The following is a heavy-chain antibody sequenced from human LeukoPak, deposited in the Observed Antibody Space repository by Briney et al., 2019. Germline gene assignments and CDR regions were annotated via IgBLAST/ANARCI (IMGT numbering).Heavy chain of an antibody. Sequence: GGSLRLSCAASGFTFDDYAMHWVRQAPGKGLEWVSGISWNSGSIGYADSVKGRFTISRDNAKNSLYLQMNSLRAEDTAVYYCARDSLNWGVGNPIFDYWGQGTLVTVSS. V-gene: IGHV3-9*01. D-gene: IGHD3-16*01. CDR3: ARDSLNWGVGNPIFDY. J-gene: IGHJ4*02. CDR1: GFTFDDYA. CDR2: ISWNSGSI.